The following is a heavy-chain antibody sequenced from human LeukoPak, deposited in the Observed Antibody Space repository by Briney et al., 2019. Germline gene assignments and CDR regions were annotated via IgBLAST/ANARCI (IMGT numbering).Heavy chain of an antibody. J-gene: IGHJ4*02. CDR2: ISAYNGNT. CDR3: ARRGSGSYRDYFDY. Sequence: GASVKVSCKASGYTFTSYGISWVRQAPGHGLEWLGWISAYNGNTNYAQKPPGRVTMTTDTSTSTAYMELRSLRSDDTAVYYCARRGSGSYRDYFDYWGQGTLVTVSS. V-gene: IGHV1-18*01. CDR1: GYTFTSYG. D-gene: IGHD1-26*01.